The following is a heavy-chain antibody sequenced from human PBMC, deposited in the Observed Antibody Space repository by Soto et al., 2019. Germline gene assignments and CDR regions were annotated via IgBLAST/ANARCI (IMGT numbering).Heavy chain of an antibody. J-gene: IGHJ6*02. Sequence: HPGGSLRLSCAASGFTFSSYAMHWVRQAPGKGLEWVAVISYDGSNKYYADSVKGRFTISRDNSKNTLYLQMNSLRAGDTAVYYCAISPSDHITIYEGDYYVMDGWSQGTTVIVSS. CDR2: ISYDGSNK. V-gene: IGHV3-30-3*01. D-gene: IGHD3-3*01. CDR1: GFTFSSYA. CDR3: AISPSDHITIYEGDYYVMDG.